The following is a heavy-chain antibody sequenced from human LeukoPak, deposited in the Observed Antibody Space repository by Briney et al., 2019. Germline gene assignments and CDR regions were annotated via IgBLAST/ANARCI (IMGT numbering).Heavy chain of an antibody. CDR2: ISGSGGST. J-gene: IGHJ6*03. CDR3: AKNGDRGAYCSGGSCYPYFYYYMDV. V-gene: IGHV3-23*01. Sequence: GGSLRLSCAAAGFTFSSYGMSWVRQAPGKGLEWVSAISGSGGSTYYADSVKGRFTISRDNSKNTLYLQMNSLRAEDTAIYYCAKNGDRGAYCSGGSCYPYFYYYMDVWGKGTTVTISS. D-gene: IGHD2-15*01. CDR1: GFTFSSYG.